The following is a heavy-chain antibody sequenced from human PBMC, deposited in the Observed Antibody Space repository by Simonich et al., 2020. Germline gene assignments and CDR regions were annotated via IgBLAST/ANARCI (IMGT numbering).Heavy chain of an antibody. Sequence: GGGLVQPGGSLRLSCAASGFTFSSYAMSWVRQAPGKGRGWVSAIRGSGGRTYYADSGKGRFPISRDNSKNTLYLQMNSLRAEDTAVYYCAKDLGERITMIVVVIDAFDIWGQGTMVTVSS. D-gene: IGHD3-22*01. J-gene: IGHJ3*02. CDR3: AKDLGERITMIVVVIDAFDI. CDR1: GFTFSSYA. V-gene: IGHV3-23*01. CDR2: IRGSGGRT.